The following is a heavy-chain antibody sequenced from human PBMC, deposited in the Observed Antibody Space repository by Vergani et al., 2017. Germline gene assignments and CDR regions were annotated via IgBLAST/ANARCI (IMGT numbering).Heavy chain of an antibody. CDR1: GYTFTNYY. V-gene: IGHV1-46*01. CDR3: ARDCGTTTGALDY. D-gene: IGHD4-11*01. Sequence: QVQLVQSGAGVKKPGASVKVSCEASGYTFTNYYKHWVRQAPGQGLEWMGIINPSGGSTNYAQKFQGRVTITADKSTSTAYMELSSLRSEDTAVYYCARDCGTTTGALDYWGQGTLVTVSS. J-gene: IGHJ4*02. CDR2: INPSGGST.